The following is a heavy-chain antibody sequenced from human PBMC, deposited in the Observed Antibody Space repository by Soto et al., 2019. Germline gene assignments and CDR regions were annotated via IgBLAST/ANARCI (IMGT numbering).Heavy chain of an antibody. CDR1: GGSFSGYY. D-gene: IGHD6-6*01. Sequence: DTLSLTCAVYGGSFSGYYWSWIRQPPGKGLEWIGEINHSGSTNYNPSLKSRVTISVDTSKNQFSLKLSSVTAADTAVYYCASRLAARLDDWGQGTLVTV. CDR3: ASRLAARLDD. CDR2: INHSGST. V-gene: IGHV4-34*01. J-gene: IGHJ4*02.